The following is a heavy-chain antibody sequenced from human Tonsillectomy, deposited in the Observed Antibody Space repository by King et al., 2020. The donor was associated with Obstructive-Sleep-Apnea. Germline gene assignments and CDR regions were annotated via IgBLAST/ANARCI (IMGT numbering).Heavy chain of an antibody. D-gene: IGHD3-3*01. CDR2: IYYSGST. CDR1: GGSISSSSYY. CDR3: ASIPYYDFWSGYRYYFDY. Sequence: QLQESGPGLVKPSETLSLTCTVSGGSISSSSYYWGWIRQPPGKGLEWIGSIYYSGSTYYNPSLKSRVTISVDTSKNQFSLKLSSVTAADTAVYYCASIPYYDFWSGYRYYFDYWGQGTLVTVSS. J-gene: IGHJ4*02. V-gene: IGHV4-39*07.